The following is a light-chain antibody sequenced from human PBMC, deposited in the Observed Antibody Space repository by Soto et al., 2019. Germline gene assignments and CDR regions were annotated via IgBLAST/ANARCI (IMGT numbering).Light chain of an antibody. J-gene: IGKJ3*01. CDR1: QDIRNY. V-gene: IGKV1-33*01. CDR2: NAS. Sequence: DIHMTQSPSSLSASIGDTVIITCQATQDIRNYVNWYQQKRGKAPKLLIYNASSLETGVPLRFSGRRSRTNFTLTINSLQPEDLATYYCQHCDSFPLEFGPGTTVHV. CDR3: QHCDSFPLE.